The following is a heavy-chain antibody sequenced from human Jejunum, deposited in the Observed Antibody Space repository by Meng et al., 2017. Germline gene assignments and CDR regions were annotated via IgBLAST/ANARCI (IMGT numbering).Heavy chain of an antibody. CDR2: ISTSGST. Sequence: SETLSLTCTVSGGSISSGNYYWSWIRQPAGKGLEWIGRISTSGSTNYNPSLKSRVTISVDTSKNQFSLKLSSVTAADTAVYYCARSDPYYDILTGYFFYYFEYWGQGTLVTVSS. CDR3: ARSDPYYDILTGYFFYYFEY. V-gene: IGHV4-61*02. D-gene: IGHD3-9*01. J-gene: IGHJ4*02. CDR1: GGSISSGNYY.